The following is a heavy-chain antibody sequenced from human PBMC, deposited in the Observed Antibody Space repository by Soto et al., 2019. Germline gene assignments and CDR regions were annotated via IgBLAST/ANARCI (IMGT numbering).Heavy chain of an antibody. J-gene: IGHJ4*02. Sequence: LVESGGGLVQPGGSPRLSCAASGFIFSDHFMDWVRQAPGEGLEWVGRARNKVNSYTTAYAASVEGRFIISRDDSKNSVSLQMNSLKTEDTAVYFCARLMGTSFDLWGQGTLVTVSS. CDR3: ARLMGTSFDL. CDR2: ARNKVNSYTT. V-gene: IGHV3-72*01. CDR1: GFIFSDHF. D-gene: IGHD2-8*01.